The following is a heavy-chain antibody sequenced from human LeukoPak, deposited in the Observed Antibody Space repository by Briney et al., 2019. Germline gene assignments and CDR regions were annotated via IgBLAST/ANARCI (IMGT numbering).Heavy chain of an antibody. J-gene: IGHJ4*02. Sequence: GGSLRVSCDASGFGFSTYAMSWVRQAPGKGLEWVSGITANGDSTYYADSVKGRFTISRDNSKNTLYLEMNNLRVEDTARYQRATHYCSTITCYMDYWGQGTLVPVSS. D-gene: IGHD2-2*01. V-gene: IGHV3-23*01. CDR2: ITANGDST. CDR1: GFGFSTYA. CDR3: ATHYCSTITCYMDY.